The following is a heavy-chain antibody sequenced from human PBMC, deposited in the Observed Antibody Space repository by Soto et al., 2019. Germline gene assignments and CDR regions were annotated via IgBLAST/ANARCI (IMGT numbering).Heavy chain of an antibody. CDR3: ARELRVGAALLFDY. Sequence: RRLSCAASGFTFSSYWMSWVRQAPGKGLEWVANIKQDGSEKYYVDSVKGRFTISRDNAKNSLYLQMNSLRAEDTAVYYCARELRVGAALLFDYWGQGTLVTVSS. D-gene: IGHD2-15*01. CDR2: IKQDGSEK. V-gene: IGHV3-7*01. CDR1: GFTFSSYW. J-gene: IGHJ4*02.